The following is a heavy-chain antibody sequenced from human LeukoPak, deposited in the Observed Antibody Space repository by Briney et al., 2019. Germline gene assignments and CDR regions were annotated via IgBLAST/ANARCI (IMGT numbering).Heavy chain of an antibody. CDR1: GGSISSYY. J-gene: IGHJ5*02. Sequence: SSETLSLTCTVSGGSISSYYWSWIRQPAGEGLEWIGRIYTSGSTNYNPSLKSRVTMSVDTSKNQFSLKLSSVTAADTAVYYCARTEELLWFGELEAWFDPWGQGTLVTVSS. CDR2: IYTSGST. CDR3: ARTEELLWFGELEAWFDP. D-gene: IGHD3-10*01. V-gene: IGHV4-4*07.